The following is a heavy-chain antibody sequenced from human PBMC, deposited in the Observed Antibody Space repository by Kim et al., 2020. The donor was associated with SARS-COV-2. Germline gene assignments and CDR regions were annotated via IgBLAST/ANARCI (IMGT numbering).Heavy chain of an antibody. CDR3: AKGTGGSSYDAFDI. CDR2: INWNSGTI. D-gene: IGHD3-16*01. J-gene: IGHJ3*02. CDR1: GFTFNDHA. Sequence: GGSLRLSCAASGFTFNDHAMHWVRQAPGKGLEWVSGINWNSGTIAYADSVRGRFPISRDNAKNSVYVQMNSLRADDTALYYCAKGTGGSSYDAFDIWGQGTMVTVSS. V-gene: IGHV3-9*01.